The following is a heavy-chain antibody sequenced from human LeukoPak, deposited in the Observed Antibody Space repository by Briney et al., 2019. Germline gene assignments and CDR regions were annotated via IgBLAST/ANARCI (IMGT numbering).Heavy chain of an antibody. J-gene: IGHJ4*02. V-gene: IGHV4-59*01. D-gene: IGHD2-2*01. Sequence: SETLCLTCTVSGGSISSYYWSWIRQPPGKGLEWLGYIYYSGSTNYNPSLKSRVTISVDTSKNQFSLKVSSVTAADTAVYYCARGKSVVPAAHFDYWGQGTLVTVSS. CDR1: GGSISSYY. CDR3: ARGKSVVPAAHFDY. CDR2: IYYSGST.